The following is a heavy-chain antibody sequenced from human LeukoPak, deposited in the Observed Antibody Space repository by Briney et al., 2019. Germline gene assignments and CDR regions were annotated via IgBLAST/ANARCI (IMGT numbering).Heavy chain of an antibody. CDR3: ASKGYQLNYYYMDV. CDR1: GYTFTSYG. V-gene: IGHV1-69*05. D-gene: IGHD2-2*01. CDR2: IIPIFGTA. Sequence: GASVKVSCKASGYTFTSYGISWVRQAPGQGLEWMGGIIPIFGTANYAQKFQGRVTITTDESTSTAYMELSSLRSEDTAVYYCASKGYQLNYYYMDVWGKGTTVTVSS. J-gene: IGHJ6*03.